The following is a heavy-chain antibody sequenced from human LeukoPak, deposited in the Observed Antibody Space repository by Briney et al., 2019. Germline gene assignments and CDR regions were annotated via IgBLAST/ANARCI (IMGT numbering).Heavy chain of an antibody. J-gene: IGHJ3*02. CDR2: XXGSGGST. CDR1: GFTFSSYA. D-gene: IGHD2-15*01. Sequence: PGGSLRLSCAASGFTFSSYAMSWVRQAPGKGLXXXXXXXGSGGSTYYADSVKGRFTISRDNSKNPLYLQMNSLRAEDTAVYYCAKDYCSGGSCYSDAFDIWGQGTMVTVSS. V-gene: IGHV3-23*01. CDR3: AKDYCSGGSCYSDAFDI.